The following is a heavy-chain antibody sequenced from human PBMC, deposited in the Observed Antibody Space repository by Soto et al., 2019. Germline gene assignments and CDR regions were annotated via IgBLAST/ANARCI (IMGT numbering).Heavy chain of an antibody. Sequence: GGSLRLSCTASGFTFGDYAMSWFRQAPGKGLEWVGFIRSKAYGGTTEYAASVKGRFTISRDDSKSIAYLQMNSLKTEDTAVYYCTREEQYYDILTGYYKGGAYFDYWGQGTLVTVS. CDR1: GFTFGDYA. D-gene: IGHD3-9*01. CDR2: IRSKAYGGTT. J-gene: IGHJ4*02. CDR3: TREEQYYDILTGYYKGGAYFDY. V-gene: IGHV3-49*03.